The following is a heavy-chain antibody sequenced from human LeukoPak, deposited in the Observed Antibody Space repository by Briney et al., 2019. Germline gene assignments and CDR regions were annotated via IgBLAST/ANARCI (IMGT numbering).Heavy chain of an antibody. CDR2: IYHSGST. Sequence: PSETLSLTCAVSGGSISSGGYSWSWIRQPPGKGLEWIGYIYHSGSTYYNPSLKSRVTISVDRSKNQFSLKLSSVTAADTAVYYCARGKGVPAAMVFDHWGQGTLVTVSS. CDR1: GGSISSGGYS. D-gene: IGHD2-2*01. J-gene: IGHJ4*02. V-gene: IGHV4-30-2*01. CDR3: ARGKGVPAAMVFDH.